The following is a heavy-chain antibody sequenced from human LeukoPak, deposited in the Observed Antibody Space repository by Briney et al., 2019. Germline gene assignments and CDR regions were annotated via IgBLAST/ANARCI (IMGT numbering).Heavy chain of an antibody. V-gene: IGHV1-18*01. D-gene: IGHD3-3*01. Sequence: GASVKVSCKASGYTFTSYGISWVRQAPGQGLEWIGWISAYNGNTNYAQKLQGRVTMTTDTSTSTAYMELRSLRSDDTAVYYCAAYYDFWSGSLGAFDIWGQGTMVTVSS. CDR2: ISAYNGNT. J-gene: IGHJ3*02. CDR1: GYTFTSYG. CDR3: AAYYDFWSGSLGAFDI.